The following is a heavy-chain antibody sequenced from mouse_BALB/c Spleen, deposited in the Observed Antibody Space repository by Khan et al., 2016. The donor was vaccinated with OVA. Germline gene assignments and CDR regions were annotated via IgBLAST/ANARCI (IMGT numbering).Heavy chain of an antibody. J-gene: IGHJ1*01. D-gene: IGHD6-1*01. Sequence: QIQLVQSGPELKKPGETVKISCKASGYTFTNYGMNWVKQAPGKGLKWMGGINTSTGEPTYADDFKGRFAFSLETSANTAYLQINNLNNEDTATYFCAHSASYWFFDVWGAGTTVTVSS. V-gene: IGHV9-3-1*01. CDR2: INTSTGEP. CDR3: AHSASYWFFDV. CDR1: GYTFTNYG.